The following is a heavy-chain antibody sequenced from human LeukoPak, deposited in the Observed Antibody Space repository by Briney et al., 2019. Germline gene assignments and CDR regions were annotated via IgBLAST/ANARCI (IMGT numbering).Heavy chain of an antibody. V-gene: IGHV4-39*01. Sequence: SETLSLTCTVSGGSISSSDYYWGWIRQPPGKGLEWIGSIYYGGSTYYNPSLKSRVTISVDTSMNQFSLKLSFVTTADTAVYYCARALGYCSGGSCTRGYNWFDPWGQGTLVTVSS. J-gene: IGHJ5*02. CDR1: GGSISSSDYY. D-gene: IGHD2-15*01. CDR3: ARALGYCSGGSCTRGYNWFDP. CDR2: IYYGGST.